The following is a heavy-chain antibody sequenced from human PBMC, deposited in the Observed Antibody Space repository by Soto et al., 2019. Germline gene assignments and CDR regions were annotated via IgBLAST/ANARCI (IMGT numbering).Heavy chain of an antibody. J-gene: IGHJ6*02. CDR3: YYYYYGMDV. CDR1: GFTVSSNY. V-gene: IGHV3-66*01. CDR2: IYSGGTT. Sequence: PGGSLRLSCAASGFTVSSNYMSWVRQAPGKGLEWVSVIYSGGTTDYADSVKGRFTISRDNSKNTLYLQMNSLKTEDTAVYYCYYYYYGMDVWGQGTTVTVSS.